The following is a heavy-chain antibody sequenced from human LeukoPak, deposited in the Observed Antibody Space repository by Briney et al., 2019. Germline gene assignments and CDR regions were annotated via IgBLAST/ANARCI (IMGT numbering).Heavy chain of an antibody. V-gene: IGHV4-39*07. CDR1: GGSISSSSYY. CDR3: ARDRGSTGAFDI. Sequence: SGTLSLTCAVSGGSISSSSYYWGWIRQPPGKGLEWIGSIYYSGSTYYNPSLKSRVTISVDTSKNQFSLKLSSVTAADTAVYYCARDRGSTGAFDIWGQGTMVTVSS. D-gene: IGHD3-10*01. J-gene: IGHJ3*02. CDR2: IYYSGST.